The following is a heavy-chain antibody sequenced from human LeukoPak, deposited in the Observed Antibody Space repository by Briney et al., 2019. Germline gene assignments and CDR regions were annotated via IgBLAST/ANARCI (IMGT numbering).Heavy chain of an antibody. D-gene: IGHD5-18*01. J-gene: IGHJ4*02. CDR1: GGSFSVYY. CDR2: INHSGST. CDR3: ARGGLWPHYYFDY. Sequence: SETLSLTCAVYGGSFSVYYWSWIRQPPGKGLEWIGEINHSGSTNYNPSLKSRVTISVDTSKNQFSLKLSSVTAADTAVYYCARGGLWPHYYFDYWGQGTLVTVSS. V-gene: IGHV4-34*01.